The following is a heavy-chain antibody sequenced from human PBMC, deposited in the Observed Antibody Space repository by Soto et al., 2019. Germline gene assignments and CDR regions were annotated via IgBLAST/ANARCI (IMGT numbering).Heavy chain of an antibody. CDR1: DGSISTYF. CDR3: ARGKYCSGGGCERFDP. D-gene: IGHD2-15*01. J-gene: IGHJ5*02. Sequence: QVQLQESGPGLVQPSETLSLTCTVSDGSISTYFWTWIRQPPGKGLEWIGHIYHSGTADYNPSLKSRVAMSVDTSKNQFSLNLTSVTAADTATYYCARGKYCSGGGCERFDPWGQGALVTVSS. CDR2: IYHSGTA. V-gene: IGHV4-59*01.